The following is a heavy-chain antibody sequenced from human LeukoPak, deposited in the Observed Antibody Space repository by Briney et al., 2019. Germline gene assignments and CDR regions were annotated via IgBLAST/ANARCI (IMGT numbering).Heavy chain of an antibody. D-gene: IGHD6-13*01. V-gene: IGHV3-30-3*01. CDR1: GFTFSSYA. J-gene: IGHJ4*02. Sequence: PGGSLRLSCAASGFTFSSYAMHWVRQAPGKGLEWVAVISYDGSNKYYAESVKGRFTISRDNSKNTLYLQMNSLRGEDTAVYYCVKPDWAAAGGIPKFFDYWGQGTLVTVSS. CDR2: ISYDGSNK. CDR3: VKPDWAAAGGIPKFFDY.